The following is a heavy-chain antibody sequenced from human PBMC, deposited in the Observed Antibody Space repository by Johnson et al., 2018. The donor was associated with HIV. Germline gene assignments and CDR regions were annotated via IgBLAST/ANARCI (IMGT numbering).Heavy chain of an antibody. CDR1: GFTFNTYA. Sequence: QVQLVESGGGVVQPGRPLRLSCAASGFTFNTYAMHWVRQAPGTGLEWVAVISYDGSNKYYADSVKGRFTVSIDSSKNTLYLQMNSLRAEDTAVYYCAKDSERITIFGVVIEFNTNDAFDIWGQGTMVTVSS. D-gene: IGHD3-3*01. V-gene: IGHV3-30*04. CDR2: ISYDGSNK. CDR3: AKDSERITIFGVVIEFNTNDAFDI. J-gene: IGHJ3*02.